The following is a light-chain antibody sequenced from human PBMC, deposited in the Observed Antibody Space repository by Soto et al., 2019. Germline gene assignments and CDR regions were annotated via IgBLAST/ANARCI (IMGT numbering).Light chain of an antibody. Sequence: EIVMTQSPATLSVSPGERVTLSCRPSQTIHSNLAWYQQRPGQAPRPLIYAASTRATGIPARFTGNGSGTACTLISSSVPSEDFAVYSCQQYSDWPLTSGGGTKVEIK. V-gene: IGKV3-15*01. J-gene: IGKJ4*01. CDR3: QQYSDWPLT. CDR1: QTIHSN. CDR2: AAS.